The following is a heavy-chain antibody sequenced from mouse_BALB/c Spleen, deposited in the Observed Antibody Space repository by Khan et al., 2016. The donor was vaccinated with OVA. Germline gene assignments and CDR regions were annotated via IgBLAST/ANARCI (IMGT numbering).Heavy chain of an antibody. J-gene: IGHJ4*01. Sequence: QIQLVQSGPELRKPGETVKISCKASGYTFTNYGMNWVKQAPGKGLKWMGWINTYTGEPTYADDFKGRFAFSLEASASPAYLQISDLKHEDMATFFCARSQLLFYAMDYWGQGTSVTVSS. V-gene: IGHV9-1*02. CDR3: ARSQLLFYAMDY. CDR1: GYTFTNYG. D-gene: IGHD4-1*02. CDR2: INTYTGEP.